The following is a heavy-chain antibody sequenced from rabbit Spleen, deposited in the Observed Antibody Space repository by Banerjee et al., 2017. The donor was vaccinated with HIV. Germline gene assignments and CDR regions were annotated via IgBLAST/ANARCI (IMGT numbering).Heavy chain of an antibody. V-gene: IGHV1S40*01. CDR3: ARAVDGGYDYYKL. Sequence: QSLEESGGDLVKPGASLTLTCTASGFSLSSRYYMCWVRQAPGKGLEWIACINIVTGKSVYASWAKGRFIMSRTSSTTVDLKMTSLTAADTATYFCARAVDGGYDYYKLWGPGTLVTVS. J-gene: IGHJ4*01. D-gene: IGHD6-1*01. CDR1: GFSLSSRYY. CDR2: INIVTGKS.